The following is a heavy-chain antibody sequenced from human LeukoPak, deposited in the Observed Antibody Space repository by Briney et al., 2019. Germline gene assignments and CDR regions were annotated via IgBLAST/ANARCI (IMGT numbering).Heavy chain of an antibody. CDR2: IWPDGSNE. CDR1: RFTFSSYG. Sequence: GGSLRLSCAASRFTFSSYGMHWVRQAPGKGLEWVAAIWPDGSNEYYANSVKGRFFISRDNSKNTLYLQMNSLRVDDTAVYYCARELAVWGQGTLVTVSS. CDR3: ARELAV. J-gene: IGHJ4*02. V-gene: IGHV3-33*08.